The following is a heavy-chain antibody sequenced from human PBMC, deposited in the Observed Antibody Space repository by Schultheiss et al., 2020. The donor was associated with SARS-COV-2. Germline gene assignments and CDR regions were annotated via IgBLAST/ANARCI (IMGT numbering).Heavy chain of an antibody. CDR2: ISYDGSNK. CDR1: GFSFSNYG. V-gene: IGHV3-30*03. J-gene: IGHJ6*02. CDR3: ARMGSIVGATPNYYYYYGMDV. Sequence: GESLKISCAASGFSFSNYGMDWVRQAPGKGLEWVAVISYDGSNKYYADSVKGRFTVSRDNSKNTLSLQMNSLRAEDTAVYYCARMGSIVGATPNYYYYYGMDVWGQGTTVTVSS. D-gene: IGHD1-26*01.